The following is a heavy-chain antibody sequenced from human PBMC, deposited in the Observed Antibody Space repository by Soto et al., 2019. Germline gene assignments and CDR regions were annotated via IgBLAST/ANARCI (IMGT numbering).Heavy chain of an antibody. CDR2: ISSSSSYI. D-gene: IGHD2-15*01. V-gene: IGHV3-21*01. CDR3: ATTRQDIVVVVAAEFDS. J-gene: IGHJ4*02. Sequence: GSLRLSCAASGFTFSSYSMNWVRQAPGKGLEWVSSISSSSSYIYYADSVKGRFTISRDNAKNSLYLQMNSLRAEDTAVYYCATTRQDIVVVVAAEFDSWGQGTLVTVSS. CDR1: GFTFSSYS.